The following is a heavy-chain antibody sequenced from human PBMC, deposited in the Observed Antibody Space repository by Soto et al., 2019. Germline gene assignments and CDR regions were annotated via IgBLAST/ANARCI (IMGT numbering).Heavy chain of an antibody. V-gene: IGHV3-21*01. CDR2: ISSSSSYI. D-gene: IGHD5-18*01. Sequence: EVQLVESGGGLVKPGGSLRLSCAASGFTFSSYSMNWVRQAPGKGLEWVSSISSSSSYIYYADSVKGRFTISRDNAKNSLSLQMNSLGVEDTAVYYCASHSYGRLFDYWCQGTLVTVSS. J-gene: IGHJ4*02. CDR1: GFTFSSYS. CDR3: ASHSYGRLFDY.